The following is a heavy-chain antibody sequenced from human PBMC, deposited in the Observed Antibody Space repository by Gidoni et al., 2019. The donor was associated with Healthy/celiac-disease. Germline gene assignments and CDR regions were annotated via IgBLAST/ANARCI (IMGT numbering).Heavy chain of an antibody. CDR1: GFSSDDYT. CDR3: AKDMGRGRVALDY. D-gene: IGHD3-10*01. J-gene: IGHJ4*02. V-gene: IGHV3-43*01. CDR2: ISGEGGRT. Sequence: EVQLVESGGVVVQPGWSLGLSCAASGFSSDDYTMHWVRKAPGKGLGLGCLISGEGGRTNYADAVKGRFTITRDKSKNSLYMQMNRLRTEDTALYYCAKDMGRGRVALDYWGQGTLVTVSS.